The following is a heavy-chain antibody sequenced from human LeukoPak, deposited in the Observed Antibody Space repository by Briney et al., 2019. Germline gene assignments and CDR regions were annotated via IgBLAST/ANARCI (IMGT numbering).Heavy chain of an antibody. CDR2: INPNSGGT. D-gene: IGHD3-10*01. J-gene: IGHJ6*03. CDR3: AKTGVLLWFGESDYYYYYMDV. V-gene: IGHV1-2*02. Sequence: ASMKVSCKASGYTFTGFYMHWVRQAPGQGLEWMEWINPNSGGTNYAQKFQGRVTMTRDTSISTAYMELSRLRSDDTAVYYCAKTGVLLWFGESDYYYYYMDVWGKGTTVTISS. CDR1: GYTFTGFY.